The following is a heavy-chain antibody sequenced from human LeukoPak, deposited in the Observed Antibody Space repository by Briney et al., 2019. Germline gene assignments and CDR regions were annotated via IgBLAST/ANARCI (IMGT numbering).Heavy chain of an antibody. V-gene: IGHV1-69*06. J-gene: IGHJ6*03. CDR3: ARSPPLVDYDILTGYYSQYYYYYMDV. Sequence: RASVKVSCKASAYTFTSYGISWVRQAPGQGLEWMGGIIPIFGTANYAQKFQGRVTITADKSTSTAYMELSSLRSEDTAVYYCARSPPLVDYDILTGYYSQYYYYYMDVWGKGTTVTVSS. CDR1: AYTFTSYG. CDR2: IIPIFGTA. D-gene: IGHD3-9*01.